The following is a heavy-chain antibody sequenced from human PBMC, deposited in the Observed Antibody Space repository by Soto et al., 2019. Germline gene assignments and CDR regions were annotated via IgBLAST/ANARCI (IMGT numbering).Heavy chain of an antibody. D-gene: IGHD2-2*01. J-gene: IGHJ6*04. CDR2: INHSRST. Sequence: SETLSLTCAVYCGSFSGYYWSCIRQPPGKGLEWIGEINHSRSTNYNPSLKRRVTISVDTSKNQFSLKLSSVTAADTAVYYCATTRSTTKSGCSSASCSYYYYYGPDGWGEGTKVTVSS. V-gene: IGHV4-34*01. CDR1: CGSFSGYY. CDR3: ATTRSTTKSGCSSASCSYYYYYGPDG.